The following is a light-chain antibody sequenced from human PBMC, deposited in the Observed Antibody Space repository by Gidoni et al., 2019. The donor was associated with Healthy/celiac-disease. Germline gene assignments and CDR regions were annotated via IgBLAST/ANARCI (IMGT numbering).Light chain of an antibody. V-gene: IGKV4-1*01. Sequence: DIVMTQHPDSLAVSLGERATINCKSSQSVLYSSNNKYYLAWYQQKPAQSPKLLIYWALTRESGVPDRFSGSGSGTDFTLTISSLQAEDVAVYYCQQYYSTPPTFGGGTKVEIK. CDR3: QQYYSTPPT. CDR1: QSVLYSSNNKYY. J-gene: IGKJ4*01. CDR2: WAL.